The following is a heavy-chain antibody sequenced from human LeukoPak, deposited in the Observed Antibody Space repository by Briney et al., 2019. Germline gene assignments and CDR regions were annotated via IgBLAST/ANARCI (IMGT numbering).Heavy chain of an antibody. Sequence: GGSLRLSCAASGFTFSSYAMSWVRQAPGKGPEWVSAISGSGGSTYYADSVKGRFTISRDNSKNTLYLQMNSLRAEDTAVYYCAKDESRGITMVRGVGYWGQGTLVTVSS. CDR1: GFTFSSYA. D-gene: IGHD3-10*01. CDR2: ISGSGGST. V-gene: IGHV3-23*01. J-gene: IGHJ4*02. CDR3: AKDESRGITMVRGVGY.